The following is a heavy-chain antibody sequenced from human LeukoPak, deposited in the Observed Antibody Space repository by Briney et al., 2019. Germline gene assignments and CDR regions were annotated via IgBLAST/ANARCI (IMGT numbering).Heavy chain of an antibody. D-gene: IGHD3-10*01. CDR1: GGSFSGYY. J-gene: IGHJ5*02. Sequence: PSETLSLTCAVYGGSFSGYYWSWIRQPPGKGLEGIGEINHSGSTNYSPSLKSRVTIPVDTSKNQFSLKLSSVTAADTAVYYCARRSGSYLWGELFDPWGQGTLVTVSS. CDR2: INHSGST. V-gene: IGHV4-34*01. CDR3: ARRSGSYLWGELFDP.